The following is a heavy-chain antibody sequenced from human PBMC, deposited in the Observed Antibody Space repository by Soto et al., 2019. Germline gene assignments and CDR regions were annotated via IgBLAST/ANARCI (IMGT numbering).Heavy chain of an antibody. CDR3: ARGVPQDV. J-gene: IGHJ6*02. CDR1: GGTFSSYT. V-gene: IGHV1-69*02. CDR2: IIPILGIA. Sequence: QVQLVQSGAEVKKPGSSVKVSCKASGGTFSSYTISWVRQAPGQGLEWMGRIIPILGIANYAQKFQGRVTITADKSTSTAYRELSSLRSEDAAMYYCARGVPQDVWGQGTTVTVSS.